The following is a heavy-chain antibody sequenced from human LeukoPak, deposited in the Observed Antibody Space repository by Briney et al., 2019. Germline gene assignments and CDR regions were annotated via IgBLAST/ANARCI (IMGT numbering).Heavy chain of an antibody. J-gene: IGHJ5*02. CDR2: INHSGST. V-gene: IGHV4-34*01. Sequence: SETLSLTCAVYGGSFSGYYWSWIRQPPGKGLEWIGVINHSGSTNYNPSLKSRVTISVDTSKNQFSLKLSSVTAADTAVYYCARASGYSSSWYKIFWFDPWGQGTLVTVSS. CDR3: ARASGYSSSWYKIFWFDP. D-gene: IGHD6-13*01. CDR1: GGSFSGYY.